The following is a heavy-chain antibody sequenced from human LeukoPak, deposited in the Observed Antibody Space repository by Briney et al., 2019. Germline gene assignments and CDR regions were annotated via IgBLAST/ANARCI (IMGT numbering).Heavy chain of an antibody. J-gene: IGHJ4*02. V-gene: IGHV4-31*11. D-gene: IGHD3-22*01. CDR2: IYYSGST. Sequence: SETLSLTCAVYGGSFSGYYWSWIRQHPGKGLEWIGYIYYSGSTYYNPSLKSRVTISVDTSKNQFSLKLSSVTAAGTAVYYCARAEYYYDSSGYYSYFDYWGQGTLVTVSS. CDR1: GGSFSGYY. CDR3: ARAEYYYDSSGYYSYFDY.